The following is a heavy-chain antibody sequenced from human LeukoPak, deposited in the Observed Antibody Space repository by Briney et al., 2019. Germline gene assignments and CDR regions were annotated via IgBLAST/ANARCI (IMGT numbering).Heavy chain of an antibody. CDR2: IDTNSGGT. J-gene: IGHJ5*02. Sequence: GASVKVSCKASGYTFTAYYMHWVRQAPGQGLEWMGWIDTNSGGTNYAQMFQGRVTITRDTSIGTAYMELSSLRSEDTAVYYCARGSLGGYRSSWYGGNWFDPWGQGTLVTVSS. V-gene: IGHV1-2*02. D-gene: IGHD6-13*01. CDR3: ARGSLGGYRSSWYGGNWFDP. CDR1: GYTFTAYY.